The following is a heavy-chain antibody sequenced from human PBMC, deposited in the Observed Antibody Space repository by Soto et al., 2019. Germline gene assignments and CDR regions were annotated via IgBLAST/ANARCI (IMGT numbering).Heavy chain of an antibody. J-gene: IGHJ6*02. Sequence: SETLSLICTVSGGSTSSYYWSWIRQPPGKGLEWIGYIYYSGSTNYNPSLKSRVTISLDTSKKQFSLKLSSVTAADTAVYYCAASPSFWQNYYYGAMDVWGQGTTVTVSS. V-gene: IGHV4-59*12. CDR1: GGSTSSYY. CDR2: IYYSGST. CDR3: AASPSFWQNYYYGAMDV.